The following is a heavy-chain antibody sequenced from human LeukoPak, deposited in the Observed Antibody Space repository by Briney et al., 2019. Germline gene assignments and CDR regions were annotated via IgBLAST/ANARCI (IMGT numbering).Heavy chain of an antibody. J-gene: IGHJ2*01. CDR1: GGSFNDYY. V-gene: IGHV4-59*01. CDR2: IYYSGST. D-gene: IGHD3-9*01. Sequence: SETLSLACAVYGGSFNDYYWSWIRQPPGKGLEWIGYIYYSGSTNYNPSLKSRVTISVDTSKNQFSLKLSSVTSADTAVYYCATAYTGYRPFDLWGRGTLVTVSS. CDR3: ATAYTGYRPFDL.